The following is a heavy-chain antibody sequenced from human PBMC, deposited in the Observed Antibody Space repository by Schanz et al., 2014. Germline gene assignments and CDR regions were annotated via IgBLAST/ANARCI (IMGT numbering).Heavy chain of an antibody. CDR3: ARGTMPGTFDI. Sequence: QVQLVQSGAEVKKPGSSVKVSCKASRSTFSSYTISWVRQARGQGLEWVGRFIPILDVGNYAQQFQGRVTFTADKSTSTAYMELSSLRYEDTSLYYWARGTMPGTFDIWGQGTMVTVSS. D-gene: IGHD2-2*01. CDR1: RSTFSSYT. J-gene: IGHJ3*02. V-gene: IGHV1-69*02. CDR2: FIPILDVG.